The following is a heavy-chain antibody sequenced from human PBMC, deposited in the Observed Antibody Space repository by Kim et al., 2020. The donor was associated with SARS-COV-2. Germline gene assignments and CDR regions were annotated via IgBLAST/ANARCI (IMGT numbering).Heavy chain of an antibody. J-gene: IGHJ6*02. CDR2: ISWDSDKE. CDR3: AKDMYYHSSWTTSRNYYGMDV. Sequence: GGSLRLSCAASGFTFNGYAMHWVRQAPGKGLEWVSGISWDSDKEGYAESVRGRFTISRDNAKHSLYLEMNSLTVEDTALYYCAKDMYYHSSWTTSRNYYGMDVWGQGTTVIVSS. CDR1: GFTFNGYA. D-gene: IGHD3-10*01. V-gene: IGHV3-9*01.